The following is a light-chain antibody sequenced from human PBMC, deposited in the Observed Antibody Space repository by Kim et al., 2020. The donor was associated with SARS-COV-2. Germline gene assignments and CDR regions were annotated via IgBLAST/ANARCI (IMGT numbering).Light chain of an antibody. CDR1: QSVSSN. CDR2: DAF. V-gene: IGKV3-11*01. Sequence: EIVLTQSPATLSLSPGERATLSCRASQSVSSNLAWYQQKPGQAPRLLIYDAFSRATGIPARFSGSGSGTDFTLTISSLEPEDFAVYYCQQRNNWPPEFTFGPGTKVDIK. CDR3: QQRNNWPPEFT. J-gene: IGKJ3*01.